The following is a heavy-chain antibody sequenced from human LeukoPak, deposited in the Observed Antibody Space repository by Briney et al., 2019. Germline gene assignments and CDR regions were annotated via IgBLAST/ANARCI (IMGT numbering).Heavy chain of an antibody. V-gene: IGHV1-8*03. J-gene: IGHJ6*03. CDR1: GYTFTSYD. Sequence: ASVKVSCKASGYTFTSYDINWVRQATGQGLEWMGWMNPNSGNTGYAQKFQGRVTITRNTSRSTAYMELSSLRSEDTAVYYCARGKNLGTYYYDSSGPSDEYYMDVWGKGTTVTVSS. CDR3: ARGKNLGTYYYDSSGPSDEYYMDV. CDR2: MNPNSGNT. D-gene: IGHD3-22*01.